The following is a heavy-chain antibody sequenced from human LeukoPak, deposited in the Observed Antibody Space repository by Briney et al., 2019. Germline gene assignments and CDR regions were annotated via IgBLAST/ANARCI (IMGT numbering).Heavy chain of an antibody. D-gene: IGHD1-14*01. CDR1: GGSISSGGYS. Sequence: SQTLSLTCAVPGGSISSGGYSWSWIRQPPGKGLEWIGYIYHSGSTYYNPSLKSRVTISVDRSKSQFSLKLSSVTAADTAVYYCATEGSGFNKWGQGTLVTVSS. CDR3: ATEGSGFNK. V-gene: IGHV4-30-2*01. CDR2: IYHSGST. J-gene: IGHJ4*02.